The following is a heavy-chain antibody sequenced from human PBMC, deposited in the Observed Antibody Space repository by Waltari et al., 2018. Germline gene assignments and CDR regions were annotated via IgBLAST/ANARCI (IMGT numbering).Heavy chain of an antibody. Sequence: QVQLQESGPGLVKPSQTLSLTCTVSGGSISSGGYYWSWIRQHPGKGLEWIGYIYYSGSTNYNPSLKSRVTISVDTSKNQFSLKLSSVTAADAAVYYCVRGSNPYSNYGGFDYWGQGTLVTVSS. V-gene: IGHV4-61*08. J-gene: IGHJ4*02. CDR2: IYYSGST. CDR1: GGSISSGGYY. D-gene: IGHD4-4*01. CDR3: VRGSNPYSNYGGFDY.